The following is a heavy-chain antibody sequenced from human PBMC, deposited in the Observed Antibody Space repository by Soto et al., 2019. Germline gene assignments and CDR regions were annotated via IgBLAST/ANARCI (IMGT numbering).Heavy chain of an antibody. J-gene: IGHJ6*02. V-gene: IGHV1-69*13. CDR1: GGTFSSYA. D-gene: IGHD2-2*03. CDR3: ARVGPWMKHYYYYGMDV. CDR2: IIPIFGTA. Sequence: SVKVSCKASGGTFSSYAISWVRQAPGQGREWMGGIIPIFGTANYAQKFQGRVTITADETTRTAYMELSSLRSEDTAVYYCARVGPWMKHYYYYGMDVWGQGTTVTVSS.